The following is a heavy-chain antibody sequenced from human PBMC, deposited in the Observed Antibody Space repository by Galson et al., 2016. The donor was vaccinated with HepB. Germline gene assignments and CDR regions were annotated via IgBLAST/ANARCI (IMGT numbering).Heavy chain of an antibody. CDR3: ARLGRHSVSYSPAYGMDV. D-gene: IGHD1-26*01. Sequence: SETLSLTCTVSGGSISYSNYYWGWIRQPPGKGLEWIGNIYYSGSTYYNPSLKSRVTISVDTSKNQFSLMLTSGTAADTAVYYCARLGRHSVSYSPAYGMDVWGQGTTVTVAS. V-gene: IGHV4-39*01. CDR1: GGSISYSNYY. J-gene: IGHJ6*02. CDR2: IYYSGST.